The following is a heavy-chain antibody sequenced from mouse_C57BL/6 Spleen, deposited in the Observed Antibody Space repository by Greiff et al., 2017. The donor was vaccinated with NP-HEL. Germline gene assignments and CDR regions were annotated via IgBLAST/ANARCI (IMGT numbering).Heavy chain of an antibody. Sequence: QVHVKQPGAELVKPGASVKLSCKASGYTFTSYWMHWVKQRPGQGLEWIGMIHPNSGSTNYNEKFKSKATLTVDKSSSTAYMQLSSLTSEDSAVYYCALYDGYYNFDYWGQGTTLTVSS. CDR2: IHPNSGST. D-gene: IGHD2-3*01. J-gene: IGHJ2*01. V-gene: IGHV1-64*01. CDR1: GYTFTSYW. CDR3: ALYDGYYNFDY.